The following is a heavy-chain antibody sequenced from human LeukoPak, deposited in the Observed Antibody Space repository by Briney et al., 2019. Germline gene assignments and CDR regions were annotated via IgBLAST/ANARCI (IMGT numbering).Heavy chain of an antibody. CDR1: GGSISSYY. J-gene: IGHJ4*02. CDR3: AREVHSGFDY. D-gene: IGHD2-15*01. V-gene: IGHV4-59*01. CDR2: IYYSGST. Sequence: SETLSLTCTVAGGSISSYYWSWIRQPPGKGLEWIGYIYYSGSTNYNPSLKSRVTISVDTSKNQFSLKLSSVTAADTAVYYCAREVHSGFDYWGQGTLVTVSS.